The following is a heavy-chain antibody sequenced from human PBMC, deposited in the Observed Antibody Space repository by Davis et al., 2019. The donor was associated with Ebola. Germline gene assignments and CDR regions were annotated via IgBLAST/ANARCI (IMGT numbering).Heavy chain of an antibody. CDR1: GFTFRNYA. CDR2: VSHSERER. CDR3: VRAVFHEMLDY. V-gene: IGHV3-30*04. Sequence: PGGSLRLSCAASGFTFRNYAMHWVRQAPGKGLEWVAVVSHSERERFYADSVKGRFTISRDNSENTLYLQMSSLTVDDTAVYYCVRAVFHEMLDYWGQGTPVTVSS. D-gene: IGHD5-24*01. J-gene: IGHJ4*02.